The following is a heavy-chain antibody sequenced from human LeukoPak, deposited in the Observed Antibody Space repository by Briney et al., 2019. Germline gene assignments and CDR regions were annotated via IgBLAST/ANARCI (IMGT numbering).Heavy chain of an antibody. J-gene: IGHJ4*02. CDR1: GASISTSRSY. CDR2: VSYTGDA. D-gene: IGHD2-8*01. CDR3: ARVRGRDGYFDY. Sequence: PSETLSLTCTVSGASISTSRSYGAWVRQPPGKELEWIASVSYTGDAYYNPSLKSRVTISVETSKNQFSLKVRSVTASDTAVYFCARVRGRDGYFDYWGQGTLLTVSS. V-gene: IGHV4-39*07.